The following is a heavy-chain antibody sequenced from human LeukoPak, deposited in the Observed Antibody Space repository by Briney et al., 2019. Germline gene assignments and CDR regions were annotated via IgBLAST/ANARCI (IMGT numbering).Heavy chain of an antibody. V-gene: IGHV4-31*03. D-gene: IGHD6-6*01. J-gene: IGHJ5*02. CDR2: IYYSGST. CDR1: GGSISSGGYY. Sequence: PSETLSLTCTVSGGSISSGGYYWSWIRQPPGKGLEWIGYIYYSGSTYYNPSLKSRVTISVDTSKNQFSLKLSSVTAADTAVYYCARWAEGAPYSSSSNNWFDPWGQGTLVTVSS. CDR3: ARWAEGAPYSSSSNNWFDP.